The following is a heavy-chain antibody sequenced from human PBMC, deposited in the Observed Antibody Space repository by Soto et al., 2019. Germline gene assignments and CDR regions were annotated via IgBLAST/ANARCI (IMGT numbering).Heavy chain of an antibody. V-gene: IGHV3-15*07. CDR2: IKSKTYGGKT. Sequence: GGSLRLSCAASGFTFSNAWMNWVRQAPGKGLEWVGRIKSKTYGGKTDNAAPVKGRFTISRDDSKNTLYLQMNSLKTEDTAMYYCTTDVTLGFFIGFDYWGQGTLVTVSS. CDR1: GFTFSNAW. CDR3: TTDVTLGFFIGFDY. D-gene: IGHD3-3*01. J-gene: IGHJ4*02.